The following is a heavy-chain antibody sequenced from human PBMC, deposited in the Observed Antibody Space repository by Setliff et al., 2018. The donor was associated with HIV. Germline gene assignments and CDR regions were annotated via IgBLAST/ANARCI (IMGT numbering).Heavy chain of an antibody. D-gene: IGHD4-17*01. Sequence: GASVKVSCKASGYTFTGYYMHWVRQAPGQGLEWMGWINPNSGGTDYAQKFQGRVTMTRDTSISTVYMELSSLTYEDTAIYYCASGFRATVPDYWGQGTLVTVSS. CDR2: INPNSGGT. CDR3: ASGFRATVPDY. CDR1: GYTFTGYY. V-gene: IGHV1-2*02. J-gene: IGHJ4*02.